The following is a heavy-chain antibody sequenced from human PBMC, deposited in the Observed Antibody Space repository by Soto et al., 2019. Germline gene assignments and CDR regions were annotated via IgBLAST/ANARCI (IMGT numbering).Heavy chain of an antibody. CDR2: ISGSGGST. D-gene: IGHD3-22*01. CDR3: AKPQYYYDSSGYSDPQGYDY. J-gene: IGHJ4*02. V-gene: IGHV3-23*01. CDR1: GFTFSSYA. Sequence: GGSLRLSCAASGFTFSSYAMSWFRQAPGKGLEWVSAISGSGGSTYYADSVKGRFTISRDNSKNTLYLQMNSLRAEDTAVYYCAKPQYYYDSSGYSDPQGYDYWGQGTLVTVSS.